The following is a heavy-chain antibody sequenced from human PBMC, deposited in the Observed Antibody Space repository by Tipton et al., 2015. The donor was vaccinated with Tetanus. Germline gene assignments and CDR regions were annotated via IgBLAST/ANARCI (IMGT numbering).Heavy chain of an antibody. J-gene: IGHJ3*02. CDR2: IKTDGSAT. D-gene: IGHD1-14*01. V-gene: IGHV3-74*01. Sequence: GSLRLSCAASGFTFSSYWMHWVRQAPGKGLVWVSRIKTDGSATIYADSVKGRFTISRDNAKNTLYQQMNSLRAEDTAVYFCVRGGEPKPPFGIWGQGTMVTVSS. CDR1: GFTFSSYW. CDR3: VRGGEPKPPFGI.